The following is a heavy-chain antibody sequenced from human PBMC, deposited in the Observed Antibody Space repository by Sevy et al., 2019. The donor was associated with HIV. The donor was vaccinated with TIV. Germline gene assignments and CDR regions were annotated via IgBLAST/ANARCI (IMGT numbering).Heavy chain of an antibody. CDR2: IKQDGSAE. Sequence: GGSLRLSCAASGFTFSSYWVTWVRQAPGKGLEWVAYIKQDGSAESLLDSVKGRFTISRDNAKNSLYLQMTSLRAEDTAVYYCARSGMQLWFDYFDYWGQGTLVTVSS. J-gene: IGHJ4*02. CDR1: GFTFSSYW. V-gene: IGHV3-7*01. CDR3: ARSGMQLWFDYFDY. D-gene: IGHD5-18*01.